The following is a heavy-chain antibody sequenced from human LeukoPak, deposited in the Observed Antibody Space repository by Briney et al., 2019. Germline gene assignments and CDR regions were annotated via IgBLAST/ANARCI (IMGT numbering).Heavy chain of an antibody. D-gene: IGHD3-10*01. Sequence: SQTLSLTCTVSGGSISSGDYYWSWIRQPPGKGLEWIGYIYYSGSTYYNPSLKSRVTISVDTSKNQFSLKLSSVTAADTAVYYCARDMVRGVTLYYYGMDVWGQGTTVTVSS. CDR2: IYYSGST. J-gene: IGHJ6*02. CDR3: ARDMVRGVTLYYYGMDV. CDR1: GGSISSGDYY. V-gene: IGHV4-30-4*01.